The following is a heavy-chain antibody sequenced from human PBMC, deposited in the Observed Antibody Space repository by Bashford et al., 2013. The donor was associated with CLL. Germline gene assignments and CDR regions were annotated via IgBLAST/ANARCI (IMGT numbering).Heavy chain of an antibody. CDR1: WVLQWLL. V-gene: IGHV4-34*01. Sequence: SVDPVPHLRCLWWVLQWLLLELDPPAPTGRGVEWIGEINHSGSTNYNPSLKSRVTISVDTSKNQFSLKLSSVTAADTAVYYCARGPMIVVVINPGEPYYYYYYGMDVWGQGTTVTVSS. CDR2: INHSGST. CDR3: ARGPMIVVVINPGEPYYYYYYGMDV. D-gene: IGHD3-22*01. J-gene: IGHJ6*02.